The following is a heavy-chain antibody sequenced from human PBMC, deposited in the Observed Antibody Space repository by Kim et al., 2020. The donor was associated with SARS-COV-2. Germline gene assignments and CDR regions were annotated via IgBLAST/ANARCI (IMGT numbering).Heavy chain of an antibody. J-gene: IGHJ6*02. CDR3: TKARGGGYYYYDMDV. CDR2: MSYDGSNK. V-gene: IGHV3-30*18. Sequence: GGSLRLSCAASGFTFSSYGMHWVRQAPGKGLEWVAVMSYDGSNKYYADSVKGRFTISRDNSKNTLYLQMNSLRTEDTAVYYCTKARGGGYYYYDMDVWGQGTTFTVSS. D-gene: IGHD3-10*01. CDR1: GFTFSSYG.